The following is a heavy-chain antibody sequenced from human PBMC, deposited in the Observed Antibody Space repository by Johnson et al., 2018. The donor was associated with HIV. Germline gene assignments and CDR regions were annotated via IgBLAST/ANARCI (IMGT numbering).Heavy chain of an antibody. CDR2: ISCDGINK. D-gene: IGHD1-1*01. J-gene: IGHJ3*02. Sequence: QVQLVESGGGGVQPGRSLRLSCAASAFTFSGYGMHWVRQAPGKGLEWVAVISCDGINKYFADSVKGRFTISRDNSKNTLYLQMSSLRAEDTAIYYCARGGIEHDACDISGQGAMVTVSS. V-gene: IGHV3-30*03. CDR1: AFTFSGYG. CDR3: ARGGIEHDACDI.